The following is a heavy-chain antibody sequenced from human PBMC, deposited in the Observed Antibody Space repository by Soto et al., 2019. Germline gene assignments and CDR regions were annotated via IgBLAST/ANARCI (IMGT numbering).Heavy chain of an antibody. CDR2: IYYSGST. J-gene: IGHJ4*02. Sequence: SETLSLTCTVSGGSISSYYWSWIRQPPGKGLEWIGYIYYSGSTNYNPSLKSRVTISVDTSKNQFSLKLTSVTAADTAVYYCARDKITGLFDYWGQGTLVNVSS. D-gene: IGHD1-1*01. CDR3: ARDKITGLFDY. CDR1: GGSISSYY. V-gene: IGHV4-59*12.